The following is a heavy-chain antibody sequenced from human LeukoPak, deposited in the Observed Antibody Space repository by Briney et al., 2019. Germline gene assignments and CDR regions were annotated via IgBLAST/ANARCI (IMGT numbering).Heavy chain of an antibody. CDR3: ARVSRYGDYGGFYFDY. D-gene: IGHD4-17*01. Sequence: ASVKVSCKTSGYTFTSYGLSWVRQAPGQGLEWMGWISNSNNKTNYAQNLQGRVTMTTDTSTSTAYMELRSLRSDDTAVYYCARVSRYGDYGGFYFDYWGQGTLVTVSS. CDR2: ISNSNNKT. CDR1: GYTFTSYG. V-gene: IGHV1-18*01. J-gene: IGHJ4*02.